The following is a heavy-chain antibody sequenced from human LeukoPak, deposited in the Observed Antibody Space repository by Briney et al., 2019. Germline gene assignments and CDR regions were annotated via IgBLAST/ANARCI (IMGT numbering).Heavy chain of an antibody. Sequence: GGSLRLSCAASGFTFSSFGMYWVRQAPGKGLEWVAFIRYDGRNKYYADSVKGRFTLSRDNSKSTVYLQMNSLRVQDTALYYCAKGEGDRSWHYFDFWGQGTLVTVSS. D-gene: IGHD6-13*01. CDR2: IRYDGRNK. CDR1: GFTFSSFG. V-gene: IGHV3-30*02. J-gene: IGHJ4*02. CDR3: AKGEGDRSWHYFDF.